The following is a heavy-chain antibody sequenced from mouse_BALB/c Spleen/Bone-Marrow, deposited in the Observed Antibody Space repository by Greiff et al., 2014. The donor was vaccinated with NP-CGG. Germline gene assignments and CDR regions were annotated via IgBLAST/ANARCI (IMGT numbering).Heavy chain of an antibody. Sequence: EVQRVESGGGLVKPGESLKFSCAAPGITVSSYTMSWVRQTPEKRLEWVASITGGGTTYYPDSVKGRFTISRDNARNILYLQVSSLRSEDTAIYYCARHYGYVDAMDYWGQGTSVTVSS. CDR2: ITGGGTT. J-gene: IGHJ4*01. D-gene: IGHD1-2*01. CDR1: GITVSSYT. V-gene: IGHV5-6-5*01. CDR3: ARHYGYVDAMDY.